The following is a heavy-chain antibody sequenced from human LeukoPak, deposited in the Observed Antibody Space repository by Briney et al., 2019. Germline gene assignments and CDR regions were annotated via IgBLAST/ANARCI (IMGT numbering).Heavy chain of an antibody. CDR1: GFTFSSYS. CDR3: AREAGVLMVYAIAV. Sequence: PGGSLRLSCAASGFTFSSYSMNWVRQAPGKGLEWVSSISSSSSYIYYADPVKGRFTISRDNAKNSLYLQMNSLRAEDTAVYYCAREAGVLMVYAIAVWGKGTTVTVSS. J-gene: IGHJ6*04. D-gene: IGHD2-8*01. V-gene: IGHV3-21*01. CDR2: ISSSSSYI.